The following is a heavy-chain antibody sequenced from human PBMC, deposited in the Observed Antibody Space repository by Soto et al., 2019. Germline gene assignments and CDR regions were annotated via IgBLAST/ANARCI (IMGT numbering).Heavy chain of an antibody. V-gene: IGHV2-70*01. D-gene: IGHD1-7*01. CDR3: ARSNSRTTRAFDI. CDR2: IDWDGNQ. CDR1: GFSLSTSGMC. Sequence: SGPTLVNPTHTLTLTCTFSGFSLSTSGMCVTWIRQPPGRALEWLALIDWDGNQYYDSSLRTRLTISKDTSKNQVVLSLTNMDPVDTATYYCARSNSRTTRAFDIWGKGTMVTVSS. J-gene: IGHJ3*02.